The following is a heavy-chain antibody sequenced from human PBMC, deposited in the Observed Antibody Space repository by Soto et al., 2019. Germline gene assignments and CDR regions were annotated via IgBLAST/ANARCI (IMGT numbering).Heavy chain of an antibody. V-gene: IGHV3-11*06. CDR3: ARRGTGTTVLDY. CDR2: ISSSSSYT. Sequence: GGSLRLSCAASGFTFSDYYMSWIRQAPGKGLEWVSYISSSSSYTNYADSVKGRFTISRDNAKNSLYLQMNSLRAEDTAVYYCARRGTGTTVLDYWGQGTLVTVSS. D-gene: IGHD1-1*01. J-gene: IGHJ4*02. CDR1: GFTFSDYY.